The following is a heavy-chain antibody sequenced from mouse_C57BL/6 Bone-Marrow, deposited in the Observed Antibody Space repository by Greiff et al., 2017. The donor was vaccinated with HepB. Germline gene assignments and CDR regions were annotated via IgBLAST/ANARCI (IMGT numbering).Heavy chain of an antibody. J-gene: IGHJ3*01. CDR3: ARRTSGSSAY. D-gene: IGHD1-1*01. Sequence: DVMLVESGGDLVKPGGSLKLSRAASGFTFSSYGMSWVRQTPDKRLEWVATISSGGSYTYYPDSVKGRFTISRDNAKNTLYLQMSSLKSEDTAMYYCARRTSGSSAYWGQGTLVTVSA. CDR2: ISSGGSYT. CDR1: GFTFSSYG. V-gene: IGHV5-6*02.